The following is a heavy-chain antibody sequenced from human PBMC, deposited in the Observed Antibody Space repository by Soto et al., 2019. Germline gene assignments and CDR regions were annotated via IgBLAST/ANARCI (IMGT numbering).Heavy chain of an antibody. CDR1: GFTFSSYS. Sequence: EVQLVESGGGLVKHGGSLRLSCAASGFTFSSYSMNWVRHAPGKGLEWVSSISSSSSYIYYADSVKGRFTISRDNAKNSLYLQMNSLRAEDTAVYSCARDQPGYSYGYGLGYWGQGTLVTVSS. D-gene: IGHD5-18*01. CDR3: ARDQPGYSYGYGLGY. V-gene: IGHV3-21*01. J-gene: IGHJ4*02. CDR2: ISSSSSYI.